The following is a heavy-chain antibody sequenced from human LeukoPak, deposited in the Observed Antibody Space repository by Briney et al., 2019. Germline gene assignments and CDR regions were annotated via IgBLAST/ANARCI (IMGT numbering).Heavy chain of an antibody. Sequence: GGSLRLSCAASGFTFSSYEMNWVRQAPGKGLEWVSYISSSGSTIYYADSVKGRFTISRDNAKNSLYLQMNSLRAEDTAVYYCARAYRSSYYYGSPIGYWGQGTLVTVSS. J-gene: IGHJ4*02. CDR2: ISSSGSTI. CDR3: ARAYRSSYYYGSPIGY. V-gene: IGHV3-48*03. D-gene: IGHD3-10*01. CDR1: GFTFSSYE.